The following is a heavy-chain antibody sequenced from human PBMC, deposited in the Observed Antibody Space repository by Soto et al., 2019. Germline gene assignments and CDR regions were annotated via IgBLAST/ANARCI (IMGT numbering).Heavy chain of an antibody. CDR2: IIPIFGTA. V-gene: IGHV1-69*13. D-gene: IGHD1-7*01. Sequence: SVKVSCKASGGTFSSYAISWVRQAPGQGLEWMGGIIPIFGTANYAQKFQGRVTITADESTGTAYMELSSLRSEDTAVYYCARDDQTGTTSGREYYYYYYGMDVWGQGTTVTVSS. J-gene: IGHJ6*02. CDR3: ARDDQTGTTSGREYYYYYYGMDV. CDR1: GGTFSSYA.